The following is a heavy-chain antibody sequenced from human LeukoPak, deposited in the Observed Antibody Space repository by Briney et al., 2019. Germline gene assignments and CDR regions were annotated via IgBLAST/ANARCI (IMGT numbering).Heavy chain of an antibody. CDR2: IRYDGRNK. D-gene: IGHD3-9*01. V-gene: IGHV3-30*02. Sequence: PGGSLRLSCAASGFTFSSYAMHWVRQAPGKGLEWVAFIRYDGRNKYYADSVKGRFIISRDNSKNTLYLQMNSLRAEDTAVYYCAKGGKYDILTGYPRSRLLGDYWGQGTLVTVSS. CDR1: GFTFSSYA. CDR3: AKGGKYDILTGYPRSRLLGDY. J-gene: IGHJ4*02.